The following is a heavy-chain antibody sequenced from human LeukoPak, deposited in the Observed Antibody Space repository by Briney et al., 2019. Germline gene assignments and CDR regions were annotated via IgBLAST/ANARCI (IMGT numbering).Heavy chain of an antibody. CDR1: GGSISSSSYY. D-gene: IGHD3-10*01. J-gene: IGHJ4*02. Sequence: PSETLSLTCTVSGGSISSSSYYWGWIRQPPGKGLEWIGSIYYSGSTYYNPSLKSRVTISVDTSKNQFSLKLSSVTAADTAVYYCARHPIIPPLVRGGGFDYWGQGTLVTVSS. CDR3: ARHPIIPPLVRGGGFDY. V-gene: IGHV4-39*01. CDR2: IYYSGST.